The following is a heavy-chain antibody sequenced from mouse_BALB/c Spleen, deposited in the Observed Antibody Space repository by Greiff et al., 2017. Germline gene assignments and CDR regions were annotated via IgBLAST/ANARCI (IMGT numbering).Heavy chain of an antibody. Sequence: EVKLVESGGGLVKPGGSLKLSCAASGFTFSDYYMYWVRPTPEKRLEWVATISDGGSYTYYPDSVKGRFTISRDNAKNNLYLQMSSLKSEDTAMYYCARGDGFYYAMDYWGQGTSVTVSS. D-gene: IGHD1-1*01. CDR2: ISDGGSYT. J-gene: IGHJ4*01. CDR1: GFTFSDYY. V-gene: IGHV5-4*02. CDR3: ARGDGFYYAMDY.